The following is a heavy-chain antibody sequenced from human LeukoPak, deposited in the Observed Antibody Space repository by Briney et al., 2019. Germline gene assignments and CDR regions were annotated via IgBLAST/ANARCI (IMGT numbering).Heavy chain of an antibody. D-gene: IGHD3-16*01. CDR1: GGSFSGYY. CDR2: INHSGST. J-gene: IGHJ6*02. V-gene: IGHV4-34*01. Sequence: PSETLSLTCAVYGGSFSGYYWSWIRQPPGKGLEWIGEINHSGSTNYNPSLKSRVTISVDTSKNQFSLKLSSVTAADTAVYYCARGPRSPNFGYYYYGMDVWGQGTTVTVSS. CDR3: ARGPRSPNFGYYYYGMDV.